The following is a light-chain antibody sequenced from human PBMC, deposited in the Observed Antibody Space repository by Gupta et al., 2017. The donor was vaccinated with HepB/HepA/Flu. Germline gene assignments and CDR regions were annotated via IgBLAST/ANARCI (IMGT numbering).Light chain of an antibody. Sequence: DIVMTQSPDSLAVSLGERATINCKSSQSLFLSSNNKNNLAWYQQKPGQPPKLLIYWASTREFGVPDRFSGSGSGTDFTLTISIRHAEDVAVYYCQQENSSPCNFGQGTKVDIK. V-gene: IGKV4-1*01. J-gene: IGKJ2*02. CDR2: WAS. CDR3: QQENSSPCN. CDR1: QSLFLSSNNKNN.